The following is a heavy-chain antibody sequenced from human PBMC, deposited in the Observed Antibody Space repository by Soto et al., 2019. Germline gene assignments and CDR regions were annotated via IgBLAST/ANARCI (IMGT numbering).Heavy chain of an antibody. J-gene: IGHJ6*02. D-gene: IGHD6-13*01. Sequence: GGSLRLSCAASGFTFSSYGMHWVRQAPGKGLEWVAVISYDGSNKYYADSVKGRFTISRDNSKNTLYLQMNSLRTEDTAVYYCAKEVFIAAAEPYSMDVWGQGTTVTVSS. CDR3: AKEVFIAAAEPYSMDV. CDR2: ISYDGSNK. CDR1: GFTFSSYG. V-gene: IGHV3-30*18.